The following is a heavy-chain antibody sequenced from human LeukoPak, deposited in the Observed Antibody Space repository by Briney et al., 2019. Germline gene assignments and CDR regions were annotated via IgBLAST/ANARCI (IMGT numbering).Heavy chain of an antibody. Sequence: GGPLRLSCAASEFTFSDYYMSWIRQSPGKGLEWVSQISSTGNSRNYVHFVKGRFTVSRDNAKNSLYLQMNSLRAEDTAVYYCARVQIGEADYWGQGTPVTVSS. D-gene: IGHD4-17*01. CDR3: ARVQIGEADY. J-gene: IGHJ4*02. CDR1: EFTFSDYY. CDR2: ISSTGNSR. V-gene: IGHV3-11*01.